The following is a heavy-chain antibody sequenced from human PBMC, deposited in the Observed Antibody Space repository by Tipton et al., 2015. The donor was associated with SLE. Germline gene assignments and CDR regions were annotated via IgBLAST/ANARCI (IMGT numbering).Heavy chain of an antibody. V-gene: IGHV4-34*01. D-gene: IGHD3/OR15-3a*01. J-gene: IGHJ4*02. Sequence: TLSLTCAVYGGSFSGYSWSWIRQPPGKGLEWIGEISHSGNTIYRPSLTSRVTISISTSKNQFSLNLNSVTAADTAVYFCARTGYYRFDYWGQGTPVTVSS. CDR3: ARTGYYRFDY. CDR1: GGSFSGYS. CDR2: ISHSGNT.